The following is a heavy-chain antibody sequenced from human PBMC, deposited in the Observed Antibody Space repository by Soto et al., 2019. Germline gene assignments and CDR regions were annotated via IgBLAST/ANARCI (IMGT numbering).Heavy chain of an antibody. CDR2: IRAYNGNT. Sequence: ASVKVSCKASVYTFTSYGISWVRQAPGQGLEWMGWIRAYNGNTNYAQKLKSRVTMTTDTSTSTAYMELRSLRSDGTAVYYCARDSPPVDYWGQGTLVTVSS. CDR1: VYTFTSYG. CDR3: ARDSPPVDY. J-gene: IGHJ4*02. V-gene: IGHV1-18*01.